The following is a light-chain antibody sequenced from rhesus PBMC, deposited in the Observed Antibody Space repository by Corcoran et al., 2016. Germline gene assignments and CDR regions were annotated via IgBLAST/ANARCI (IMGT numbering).Light chain of an antibody. CDR1: QSGINY. V-gene: IGKV3S9*01. CDR3: QQYNKWLT. CDR2: GAS. J-gene: IGKJ4*01. Sequence: EIVMTQSPATLSLSPGERATLSCRASQSGINYVAWYHQKPEQAPRLLSYGASSRATGIPDMFSGSGSGTDLTIIIHSLEPKDVRVYYCQQYNKWLTFGGGTKVEIK.